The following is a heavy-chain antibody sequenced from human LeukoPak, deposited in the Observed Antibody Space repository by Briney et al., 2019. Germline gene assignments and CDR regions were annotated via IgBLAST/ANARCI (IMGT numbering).Heavy chain of an antibody. J-gene: IGHJ6*03. D-gene: IGHD4/OR15-4a*01. V-gene: IGHV4-34*01. CDR1: GGSFSGYY. Sequence: PSETLSLTCAVYGGSFSGYYWSWIRQPPGKGLEWIGGINHSGSTNYNPSLKSRVTISVDTSKNQFSLKLSSVTAADTAVYYCARVRVPRIYYYYYMDVWGKGTTVTVSS. CDR2: INHSGST. CDR3: ARVRVPRIYYYYYMDV.